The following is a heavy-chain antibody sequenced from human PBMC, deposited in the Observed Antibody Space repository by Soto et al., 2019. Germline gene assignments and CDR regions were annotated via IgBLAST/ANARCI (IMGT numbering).Heavy chain of an antibody. J-gene: IGHJ6*02. CDR3: ARVIGGYRTGSYYYFGIDV. V-gene: IGHV3-21*01. D-gene: IGHD1-26*01. CDR2: ISRDSDYK. CDR1: GFTFSSYT. Sequence: PGGSLRLSCAVSGFTFSSYTMNWIRQTPGKGLEWVSSISRDSDYKHYADSLKGRFTISRDNAQSSLYLQINSLRADDTAVYYCARVIGGYRTGSYYYFGIDVWGQGTTVTVSS.